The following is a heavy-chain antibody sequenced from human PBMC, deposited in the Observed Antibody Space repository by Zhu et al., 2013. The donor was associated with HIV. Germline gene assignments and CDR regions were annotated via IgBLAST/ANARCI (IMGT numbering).Heavy chain of an antibody. Sequence: QAQLVQSGAEVKKPGSSVKVSCKASGGTFSRYTISWVRQAPGQGLEWMGGIIPIFGTANYAQKFQGRVSISADESTSTAYMELSSLRSEDTAVYYCARDSWPLTGTTLSPQVSANVDYWAREPWSPSPQ. CDR3: ARDSWPLTGTTLSPQVSANVDY. CDR2: IIPIFGTA. D-gene: IGHD1-7*01. CDR1: GGTFSRYT. V-gene: IGHV1-69*12. J-gene: IGHJ4*02.